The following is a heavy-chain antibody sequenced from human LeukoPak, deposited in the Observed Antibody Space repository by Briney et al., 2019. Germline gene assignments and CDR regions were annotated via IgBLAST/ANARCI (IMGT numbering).Heavy chain of an antibody. CDR2: ISYDGSNK. CDR3: AKDWGSSSWFPNYYFDY. D-gene: IGHD6-13*01. Sequence: GRSLRLSCAASGFTFSSYGMHRVRQAPGKGLEWVAVISYDGSNKYYADSVKGRFTISRDNSKNTLYLQMNSLRAEDTAVYYCAKDWGSSSWFPNYYFDYWGQGTLVTVCS. J-gene: IGHJ4*02. CDR1: GFTFSSYG. V-gene: IGHV3-30*18.